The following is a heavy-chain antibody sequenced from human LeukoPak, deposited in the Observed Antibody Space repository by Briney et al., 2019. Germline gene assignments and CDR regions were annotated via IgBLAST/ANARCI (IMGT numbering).Heavy chain of an antibody. CDR3: ARRIIAVAGTNYFDY. CDR2: INHSGST. V-gene: IGHV4-34*01. Sequence: PSETLSLTCAVYGGSFSGYYWSWIRQPPGKWLEWIGEINHSGSTNYNPSLKSRVTISVDTSKNQFSLKLSSVTAADTAVYYCARRIIAVAGTNYFDYWGPGTLVTVSS. CDR1: GGSFSGYY. J-gene: IGHJ4*02. D-gene: IGHD6-19*01.